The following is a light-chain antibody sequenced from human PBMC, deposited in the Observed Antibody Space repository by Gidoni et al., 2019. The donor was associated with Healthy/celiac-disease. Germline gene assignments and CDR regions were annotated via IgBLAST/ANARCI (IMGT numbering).Light chain of an antibody. Sequence: SSELTQDPAVSVALGQTVRIKCQGDSLRSYYASWYQQKPGQAPVLVIYGKNNRPSGIPDRFSGSSSGNTASLTITGAQAEDEADYYCNSRDSSGNYVVFGGGTKLTVL. CDR1: SLRSYY. CDR2: GKN. V-gene: IGLV3-19*01. CDR3: NSRDSSGNYVV. J-gene: IGLJ2*01.